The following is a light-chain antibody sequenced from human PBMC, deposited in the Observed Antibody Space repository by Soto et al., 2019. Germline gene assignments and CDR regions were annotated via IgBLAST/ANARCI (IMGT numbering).Light chain of an antibody. V-gene: IGKV1-NL1*01. CDR3: QQYDNGPLT. CDR1: QDIKTS. Sequence: DIQMTQSPPPLSASIGDRVSITCRASQDIKTSLAWYQKKPGEPPQLLIFTASRSEGGVPSRFRGSGSGTEFTLTITGLQPEDFAAYYCQQYDNGPLTFGGGTEVE. J-gene: IGKJ4*01. CDR2: TAS.